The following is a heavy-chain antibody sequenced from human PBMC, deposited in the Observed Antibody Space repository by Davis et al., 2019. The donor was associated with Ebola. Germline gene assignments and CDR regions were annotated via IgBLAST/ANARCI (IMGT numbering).Heavy chain of an antibody. Sequence: PGGSLRLSCTASGFTSRNYVMMRVRQAPGKGLEWVSTIDGPTTNTHYGDSVKGRFTISRDNSKNTLFLQMDSLRPEDTAMYYCSSWVSSRFDFWGRGTLVTVSS. CDR2: IDGPTTNT. V-gene: IGHV3-23*05. J-gene: IGHJ4*02. CDR1: GFTSRNYV. CDR3: SSWVSSRFDF. D-gene: IGHD6-13*01.